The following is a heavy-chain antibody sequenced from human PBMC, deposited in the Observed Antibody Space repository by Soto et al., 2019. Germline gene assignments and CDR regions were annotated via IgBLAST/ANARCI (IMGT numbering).Heavy chain of an antibody. CDR1: GYTFTSYA. J-gene: IGHJ4*02. V-gene: IGHV1-3*01. CDR3: ARAIGYSYGNDY. D-gene: IGHD5-18*01. CDR2: INAGNGNT. Sequence: ASVKVSCKASGYTFTSYAMHWVRQAPGQRLEWMGWINAGNGNTKYSQKFQGRVTITRDTSASTAYMELSSLRSEDTAVYYCARAIGYSYGNDYWGQGTLVTSPQ.